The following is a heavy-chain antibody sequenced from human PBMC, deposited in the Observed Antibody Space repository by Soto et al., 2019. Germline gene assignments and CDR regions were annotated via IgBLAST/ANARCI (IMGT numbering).Heavy chain of an antibody. CDR2: ISYSGST. Sequence: QLQLQESGPGLVKPSETLSLTCTVSGDSISSSDYYWGWIRQPPGKGLEWIGSISYSGSTYYNPSLKSRVSIPVDTSKNQYSLKLSSVTATDTAIYYCARGRTVASSAYWGQGTLVTVSS. D-gene: IGHD6-19*01. CDR1: GDSISSSDYY. CDR3: ARGRTVASSAY. J-gene: IGHJ4*02. V-gene: IGHV4-39*01.